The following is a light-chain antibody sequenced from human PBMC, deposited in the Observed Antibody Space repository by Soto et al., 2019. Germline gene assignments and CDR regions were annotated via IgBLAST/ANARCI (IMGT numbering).Light chain of an antibody. CDR3: MQALQSPLYT. CDR1: QSLLHRNGYNY. V-gene: IGKV2-28*01. J-gene: IGKJ2*01. CDR2: LGS. Sequence: DIVMTQSPLSLPVTTGEPASISCRSSQSLLHRNGYNYLDWNLQKPGQSPQLLIYLGSNRASGVPDRFSGSGSGTDFTLKISRVEAEDIGVYYCMQALQSPLYTFGQGTKLEIK.